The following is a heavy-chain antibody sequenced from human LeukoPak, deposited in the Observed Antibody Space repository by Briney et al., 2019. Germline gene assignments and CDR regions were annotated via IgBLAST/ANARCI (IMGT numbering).Heavy chain of an antibody. J-gene: IGHJ4*02. CDR2: VSTTGYYI. Sequence: GGSLRLSCAASGFTFSGYSMNWVRQAPGKGLEWVSSVSTTGYYIYYADSVKGRFSISRDNAKNSLYLQMHSLRAEDTAVYYCARGGDCGTTSCYYFDFWGQGTRVTVSS. V-gene: IGHV3-21*01. CDR1: GFTFSGYS. D-gene: IGHD2-2*01. CDR3: ARGGDCGTTSCYYFDF.